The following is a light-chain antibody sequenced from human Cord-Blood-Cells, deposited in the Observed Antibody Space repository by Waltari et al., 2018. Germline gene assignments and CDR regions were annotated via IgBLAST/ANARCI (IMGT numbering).Light chain of an antibody. V-gene: IGKV1-33*01. J-gene: IGKJ3*01. Sequence: DIQMTQSPSSLSASVGDRLTITCQASQEISNYLNWYQQKPGKAPKLLIYDASNLETGVPSRFSGSGSVTDFTFTISSLQPEDIATYYCQQYDNLPFTFGPGTKVDIK. CDR2: DAS. CDR1: QEISNY. CDR3: QQYDNLPFT.